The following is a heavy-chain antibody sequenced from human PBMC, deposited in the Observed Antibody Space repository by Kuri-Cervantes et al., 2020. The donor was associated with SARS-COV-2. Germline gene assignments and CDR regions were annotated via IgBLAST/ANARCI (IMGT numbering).Heavy chain of an antibody. D-gene: IGHD5-18*01. V-gene: IGHV4-30-4*01. CDR2: IYYNGST. J-gene: IGHJ6*02. CDR3: ASCPGGLPYYYYGMDV. CDR1: GGSISSADYY. Sequence: LRLSCTVSGGSISSADYYWSWIRQPPGKGLEWIGYIYYNGSTYYNPSLKSRITISVDTSKNQFSLKLSSVTAADTAVYYCASCPGGLPYYYYGMDVWGQGTTVTVSS.